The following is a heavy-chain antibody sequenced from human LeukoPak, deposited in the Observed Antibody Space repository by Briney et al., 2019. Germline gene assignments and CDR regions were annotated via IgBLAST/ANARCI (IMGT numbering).Heavy chain of an antibody. CDR2: IYHSGST. Sequence: SETLSLTCTVSGYSISSGYYWGWVRQPPGKGLEWIGSIYHSGSTYYNPSLKSRVTISVDTSKNQLSLKLSSVTAADTAVYYCAGPMVREVSPLEDWGQGTLVTVSS. D-gene: IGHD3-10*01. CDR3: AGPMVREVSPLED. V-gene: IGHV4-38-2*02. CDR1: GYSISSGYY. J-gene: IGHJ4*02.